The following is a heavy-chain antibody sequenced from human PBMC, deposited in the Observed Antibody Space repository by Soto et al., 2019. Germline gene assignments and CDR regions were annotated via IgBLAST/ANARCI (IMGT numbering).Heavy chain of an antibody. CDR2: IIPIYGTA. Sequence: QVQLVQAGAEVKKPGSSVKVSCKASGGTFSTYAISWVRQAPGQGLEWMGGIIPIYGTANYAQKFQGRVTMAADESTSTVYMERSSLESDDTAVYYCAREDKPGGYTPPGTSGFGYWGQGSLVTVSS. CDR3: AREDKPGGYTPPGTSGFGY. J-gene: IGHJ4*02. D-gene: IGHD5-12*01. V-gene: IGHV1-69*12. CDR1: GGTFSTYA.